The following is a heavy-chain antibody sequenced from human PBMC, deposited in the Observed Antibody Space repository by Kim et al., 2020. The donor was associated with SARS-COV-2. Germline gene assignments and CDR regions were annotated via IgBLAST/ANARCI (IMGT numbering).Heavy chain of an antibody. CDR3: AKDRSRLYDFWSGNFDY. D-gene: IGHD3-3*01. J-gene: IGHJ4*02. CDR1: GFTFDDYA. V-gene: IGHV3-9*01. Sequence: GGSLRLSCAASGFTFDDYAMHWVRQAPGKGLEWVSGISWNSGSIGYADSVKGRFTISRDNAKNSLYLQMNSLRAEDTALYYCAKDRSRLYDFWSGNFDYWGQGTLVTVSS. CDR2: ISWNSGSI.